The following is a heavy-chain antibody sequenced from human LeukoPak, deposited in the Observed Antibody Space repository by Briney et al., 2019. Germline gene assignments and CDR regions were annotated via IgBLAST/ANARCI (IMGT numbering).Heavy chain of an antibody. Sequence: GSLRLSCAASGFTFSNYWMHWVRQVPGKGLVWVSRINSDGSTTNYADSVKGRFTTSRDNAKNTLYLQMNSLRAEDTAVYYCVRDIYSSTWYFDYWGQGTLVTVSS. J-gene: IGHJ4*02. CDR3: VRDIYSSTWYFDY. CDR1: GFTFSNYW. D-gene: IGHD6-13*01. V-gene: IGHV3-74*01. CDR2: INSDGSTT.